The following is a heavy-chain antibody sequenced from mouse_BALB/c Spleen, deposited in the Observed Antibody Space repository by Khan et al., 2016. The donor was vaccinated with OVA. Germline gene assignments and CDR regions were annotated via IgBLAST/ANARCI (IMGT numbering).Heavy chain of an antibody. CDR2: IYPGDGST. Sequence: QVQLKQSGPELVKPGALVKISCKASGYTFTAYDINWVKQRPGQGLEWIGWIYPGDGSTKYNENFKGTATLTADLSSNTAYMQLSSLTSEKSAVYFCAREGLRGVAMDYWGQGTSVSVSS. J-gene: IGHJ4*01. CDR3: AREGLRGVAMDY. D-gene: IGHD1-1*01. V-gene: IGHV1S56*01. CDR1: GYTFTAYD.